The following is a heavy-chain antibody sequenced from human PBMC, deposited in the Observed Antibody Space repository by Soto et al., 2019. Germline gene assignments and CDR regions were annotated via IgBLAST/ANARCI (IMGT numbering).Heavy chain of an antibody. V-gene: IGHV3-23*01. Sequence: EVQLLESGGGLVQPGGSLRLSCAASGFTFSSYAMSWVRQAPGKGLEWVSAISGSGGSTYYADSVKGRFTICRDNSKNTLYLQMNGLGAEDTAVYYCVLWQPSYFDYWGQGTLVTVSS. CDR3: VLWQPSYFDY. D-gene: IGHD6-13*01. J-gene: IGHJ4*02. CDR1: GFTFSSYA. CDR2: ISGSGGST.